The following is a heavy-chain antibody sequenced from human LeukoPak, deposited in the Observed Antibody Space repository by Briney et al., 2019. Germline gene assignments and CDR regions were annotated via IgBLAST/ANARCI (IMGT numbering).Heavy chain of an antibody. V-gene: IGHV4-34*01. J-gene: IGHJ6*03. Sequence: SETLSLTCAVYGGSFSGYYWSWIRQPPGKGLEWFGEINHSGRTTYNPSLRSRVTISGDTSKDQFSLKLSSVTAADTAVYFCARVGYSYVINDWSRTGLGAYPTKYYYHMDVWGKGTTVTVSS. D-gene: IGHD5-18*01. CDR3: ARVGYSYVINDWSRTGLGAYPTKYYYHMDV. CDR1: GGSFSGYY. CDR2: INHSGRT.